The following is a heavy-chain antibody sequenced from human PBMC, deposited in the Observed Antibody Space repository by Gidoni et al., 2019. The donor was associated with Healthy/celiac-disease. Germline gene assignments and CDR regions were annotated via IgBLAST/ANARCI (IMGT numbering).Heavy chain of an antibody. J-gene: IGHJ4*02. CDR3: AKALPFEYCSSTSCYSFWWDY. D-gene: IGHD2-2*02. CDR2: ISYDGSNK. V-gene: IGHV3-30*18. Sequence: GVRQAPGKGLEWVAVISYDGSNKYYADSVKGRFTISRDNSKNTLYLQMNSLRAEDTAVYYCAKALPFEYCSSTSCYSFWWDYWGQGTLVTVSS.